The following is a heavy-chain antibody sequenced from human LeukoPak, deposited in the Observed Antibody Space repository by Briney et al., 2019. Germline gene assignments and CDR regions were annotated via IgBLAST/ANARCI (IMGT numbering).Heavy chain of an antibody. Sequence: SETLSLTCAVYGGSFSGYYWSWIRQPPGKGLEWIGEINHSGSTNYNPSLKSRVTISVDTSKNQFSLKLSSVTAADTAVYYCARGYSSAFDIWGQGTMVTISS. J-gene: IGHJ3*02. CDR1: GGSFSGYY. CDR3: ARGYSSAFDI. V-gene: IGHV4-34*01. D-gene: IGHD6-13*01. CDR2: INHSGST.